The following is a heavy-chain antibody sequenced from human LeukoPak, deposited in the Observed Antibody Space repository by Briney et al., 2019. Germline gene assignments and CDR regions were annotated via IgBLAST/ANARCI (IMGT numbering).Heavy chain of an antibody. V-gene: IGHV1-2*02. Sequence: ASVKVSCKASGYTLTGYYMHWVRQAAGQGLEWMGWINPNSGGTNYAQKFQGRVTMTRDTSISTAYMELSRLRSDDTAVYYCARCIAGILPIVYWGQGTLVTVSS. CDR3: ARCIAGILPIVY. CDR1: GYTLTGYY. CDR2: INPNSGGT. J-gene: IGHJ4*02. D-gene: IGHD6-13*01.